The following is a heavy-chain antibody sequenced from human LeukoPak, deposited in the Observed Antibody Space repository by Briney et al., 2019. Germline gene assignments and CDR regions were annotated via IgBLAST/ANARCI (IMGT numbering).Heavy chain of an antibody. CDR3: AKTSSWYYFDY. CDR2: ISSSGGDT. Sequence: QPGGSLRLSCAASGFTFSSYGMTWVRQAPGKGLEWVSYISSSGGDTYYADSVKGRFTISRDNSKNTLYLQMNSLRAEDTAIYYCAKTSSWYYFDYWGQGTLVTVSS. V-gene: IGHV3-23*01. D-gene: IGHD6-13*01. J-gene: IGHJ4*02. CDR1: GFTFSSYG.